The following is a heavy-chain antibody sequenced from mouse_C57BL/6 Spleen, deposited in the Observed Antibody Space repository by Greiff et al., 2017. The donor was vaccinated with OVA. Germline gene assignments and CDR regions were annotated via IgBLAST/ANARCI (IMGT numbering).Heavy chain of an antibody. CDR1: GYTFTSYT. J-gene: IGHJ4*01. CDR3: ARGGDYYAMDY. CDR2: INPSSGYT. Sequence: VQLQQSGAELARPGASVKMSCKASGYTFTSYTMHWVKQRPGQGLEWIGYINPSSGYTKYNQKFKDKATLTADKSSSTAYMQLSSLTSEDSAVYYGARGGDYYAMDYWGQGTSVTVSS. V-gene: IGHV1-4*01.